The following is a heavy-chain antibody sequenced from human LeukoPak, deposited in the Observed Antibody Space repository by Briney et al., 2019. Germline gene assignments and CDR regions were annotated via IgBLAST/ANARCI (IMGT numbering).Heavy chain of an antibody. CDR2: LYTSGST. J-gene: IGHJ6*02. CDR1: GASIRGLY. Sequence: SETLPLTCTVPGASIRGLYWTWIRQPAGKGLEWIGRLYTSGSTNYNPSLKSRVTMSVDTANSQFSLKLDSVTAADTAVYYCARETYYYASGSYSDYYAMDVWGQGTTVTVSS. CDR3: ARETYYYASGSYSDYYAMDV. V-gene: IGHV4-4*07. D-gene: IGHD3-10*01.